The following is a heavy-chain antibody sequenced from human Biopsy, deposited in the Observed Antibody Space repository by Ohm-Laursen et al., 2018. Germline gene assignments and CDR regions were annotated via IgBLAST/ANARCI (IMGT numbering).Heavy chain of an antibody. Sequence: SETLSLTCTVSGDSISSYFWSWIRQPPGKGLQWIGYVYYTGSTAYNPSLQSRVTISLDTSKNHISLRLRSVTPADTAIYYCARDRGYYSDRTVPGYFDLWGRGTLVTVSS. CDR1: GDSISSYF. CDR3: ARDRGYYSDRTVPGYFDL. D-gene: IGHD3-22*01. J-gene: IGHJ2*01. CDR2: VYYTGST. V-gene: IGHV4-59*01.